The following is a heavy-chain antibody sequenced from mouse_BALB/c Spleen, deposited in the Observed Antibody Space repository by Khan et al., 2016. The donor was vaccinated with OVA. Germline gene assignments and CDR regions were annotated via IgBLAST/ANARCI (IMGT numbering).Heavy chain of an antibody. V-gene: IGHV9-3-1*01. CDR1: GYTLTNYG. CDR3: ARSNGNYWFAY. D-gene: IGHD2-1*01. Sequence: QIQLVQSGPELKKPGETVKISCKASGYTLTNYGMNWVKQAPGKGLKWMGWRNTYTGEPEYAEDFKGRIAFSLETSASTAYLQINNLKNEDTATYFCARSNGNYWFAYWGQGTLVTVSA. J-gene: IGHJ3*01. CDR2: RNTYTGEP.